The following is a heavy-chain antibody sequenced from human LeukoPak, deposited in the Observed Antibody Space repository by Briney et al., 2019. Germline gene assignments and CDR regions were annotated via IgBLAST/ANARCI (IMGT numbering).Heavy chain of an antibody. V-gene: IGHV4-31*03. CDR2: TYYSGST. CDR1: GGSISSGGYY. D-gene: IGHD1-26*01. J-gene: IGHJ4*02. Sequence: SQTLSLTCTVSGGSISSGGYYWSWIRQHPGKGLEWIGYTYYSGSTYYNPSLKSRVTISVDTSKNQFSLKLSSVTAADTAVYYCACVVGANPLFDYWGQGTLVTVSS. CDR3: ACVVGANPLFDY.